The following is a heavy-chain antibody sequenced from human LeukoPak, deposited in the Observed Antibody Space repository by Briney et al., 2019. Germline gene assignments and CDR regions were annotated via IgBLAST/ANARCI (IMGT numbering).Heavy chain of an antibody. J-gene: IGHJ6*03. CDR3: ARGKEYSSPADYRDV. Sequence: GGSLRLSCAASGFTFSSYSMNWVRQAPGKGLEWVSSISSSSSYIYYADSVKGRFTISRDNAKNSLYLQMNSLRAEDTAVYYCARGKEYSSPADYRDVGGKGPTVPVP. CDR1: GFTFSSYS. V-gene: IGHV3-21*01. D-gene: IGHD6-6*01. CDR2: ISSSSSYI.